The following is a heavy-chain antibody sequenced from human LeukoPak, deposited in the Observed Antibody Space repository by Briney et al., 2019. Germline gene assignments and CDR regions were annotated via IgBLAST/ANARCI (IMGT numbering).Heavy chain of an antibody. Sequence: ASVRVSCKASGYTFTSSEIHWVRQAPGQGLEWMGWLNPNSGNTGYAQKFQGRVTFTRESSTSTAYMEVTRLRSEDTAVYYCASGDDRNDYYGGIAFDTWGQGTLVTVSS. CDR2: LNPNSGNT. D-gene: IGHD3-22*01. CDR3: ASGDDRNDYYGGIAFDT. CDR1: GYTFTSSE. J-gene: IGHJ3*02. V-gene: IGHV1-8*03.